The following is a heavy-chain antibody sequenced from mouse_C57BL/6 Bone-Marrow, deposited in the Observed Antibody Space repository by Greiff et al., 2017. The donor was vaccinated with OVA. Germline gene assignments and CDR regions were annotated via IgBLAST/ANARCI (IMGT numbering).Heavy chain of an antibody. Sequence: VQLQESGAELARPGASVKLSCKASGYTFTSYGISWVKQRTGQGLEWIGEIYPRSGNTYYNEKFKGKATLTADKSSSTAYMELRSLTSEDSAVYFCARGGGYYCGSRRYFDVWGTGTTVTVSS. CDR3: ARGGGYYCGSRRYFDV. V-gene: IGHV1-81*01. D-gene: IGHD1-1*01. J-gene: IGHJ1*03. CDR1: GYTFTSYG. CDR2: IYPRSGNT.